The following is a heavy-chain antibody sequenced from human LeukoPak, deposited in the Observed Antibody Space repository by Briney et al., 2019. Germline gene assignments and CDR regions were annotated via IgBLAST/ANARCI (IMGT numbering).Heavy chain of an antibody. D-gene: IGHD1-1*01. CDR3: ARSATGTTWWSNRFDP. CDR1: EFTFSDYY. Sequence: GGSLRLSCAASEFTFSDYYMSWIRQAPGKGLEWVSYIGSSGSSIYHADSVKGRFTISRDNAKNELYLQMNSLRAEDTAVYYCARSATGTTWWSNRFDPWGQGTLVTVSS. V-gene: IGHV3-11*04. CDR2: IGSSGSSI. J-gene: IGHJ5*02.